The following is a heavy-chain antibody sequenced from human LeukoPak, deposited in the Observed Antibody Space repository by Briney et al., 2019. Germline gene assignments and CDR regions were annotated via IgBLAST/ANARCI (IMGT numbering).Heavy chain of an antibody. D-gene: IGHD2-2*01. V-gene: IGHV4-38-2*02. CDR3: ARVLGYCSSTSCYHPYYYYYYYMDV. J-gene: IGHJ6*03. Sequence: PSETLSLTCTVSGYSISSGYYWGWIRQPPGKGLEWIGSIYHSGSTYYNPSLKSRVTISVDTSKNQFSLKLSSVTAADTAVYYCARVLGYCSSTSCYHPYYYYYYYMDVWGKGTTVTVSS. CDR2: IYHSGST. CDR1: GYSISSGYY.